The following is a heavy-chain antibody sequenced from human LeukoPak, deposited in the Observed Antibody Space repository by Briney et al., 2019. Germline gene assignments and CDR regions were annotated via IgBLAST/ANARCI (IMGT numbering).Heavy chain of an antibody. CDR1: GGSISSGGYY. Sequence: SETLSLTCTVSGGSISSGGYYWSWIRQPPGKGLEWIGYIYHSGSTYYNPSLKSRVTISVDRSKNQFSLKLSSVTAADTAVYYCARHGPGYCSGPSCSLPYYFDYWGQGTLVTVSS. CDR2: IYHSGST. J-gene: IGHJ4*02. CDR3: ARHGPGYCSGPSCSLPYYFDY. V-gene: IGHV4-30-2*01. D-gene: IGHD2-15*01.